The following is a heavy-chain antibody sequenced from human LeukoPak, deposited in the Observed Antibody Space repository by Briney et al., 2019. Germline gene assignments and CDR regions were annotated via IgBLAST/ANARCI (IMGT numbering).Heavy chain of an antibody. CDR3: AREPVAMVPQDYYFDY. CDR1: GGSISSGSYY. Sequence: SETLSLTCTVSGGSISSGSYYWSWIRQPAGKGLEWIGRIYTSGSTNYNPSLKSRVTIPVDTSKNQFSLKLSSVTAADTAVYYCAREPVAMVPQDYYFDYWGQGTLVTVSS. CDR2: IYTSGST. J-gene: IGHJ4*02. D-gene: IGHD5-18*01. V-gene: IGHV4-61*02.